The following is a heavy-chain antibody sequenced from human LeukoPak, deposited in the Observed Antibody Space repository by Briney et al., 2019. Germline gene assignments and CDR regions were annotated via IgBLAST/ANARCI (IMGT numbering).Heavy chain of an antibody. V-gene: IGHV4-4*02. Sequence: SGTLSLTCGVSGGSITNTNYWTWVRPPAGKGLEWIGEVNLQGSTNYNPSLMGRVAISVDTSENHISLQLTSVTAADTAVYYCAREGGPYRPLDYSGQGTLVTVSS. CDR3: AREGGPYRPLDY. J-gene: IGHJ4*02. CDR1: GGSITNTNY. CDR2: VNLQGST.